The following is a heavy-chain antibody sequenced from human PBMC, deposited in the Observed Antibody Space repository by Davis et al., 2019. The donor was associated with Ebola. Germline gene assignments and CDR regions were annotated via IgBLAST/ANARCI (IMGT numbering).Heavy chain of an antibody. CDR1: GGSISSGDYY. V-gene: IGHV4-31*03. CDR2: IYDIHST. Sequence: PSETLSLTCSVSGGSISSGDYYWSWIRQHPGKGLEWIGYIYDIHSTYYNPSLKSRVTISLYTSKNQLSLRLSSVTAADTAVYYCAREEAADAGWFDPWGQGTLVTVSS. CDR3: AREEAADAGWFDP. J-gene: IGHJ5*02. D-gene: IGHD6-13*01.